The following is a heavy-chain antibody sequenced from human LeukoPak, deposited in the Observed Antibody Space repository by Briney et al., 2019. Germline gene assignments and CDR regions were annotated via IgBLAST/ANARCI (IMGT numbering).Heavy chain of an antibody. J-gene: IGHJ4*02. Sequence: SVKVSCNASGGTFSSYAISWIRQAPGQGLEWMGRFIPFLDIPNTAQKFLGRVTFTADKSTSTAYMELSSLRPDDTAVYFCARSRSSGNYYGQEDSWGQGTLVAVSS. D-gene: IGHD1-26*01. CDR3: ARSRSSGNYYGQEDS. CDR1: GGTFSSYA. CDR2: FIPFLDIP. V-gene: IGHV1-69*04.